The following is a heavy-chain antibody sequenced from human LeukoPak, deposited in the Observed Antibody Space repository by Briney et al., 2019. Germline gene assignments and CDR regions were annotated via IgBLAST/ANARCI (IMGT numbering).Heavy chain of an antibody. J-gene: IGHJ4*02. V-gene: IGHV4-59*01. CDR1: GGSFSGYY. CDR2: IYYSGST. D-gene: IGHD5-24*01. Sequence: SETLSLTCAVYGGSFSGYYWGWIRQPPGKGLEWIGYIYYSGSTNYNPSLKSRVTISVDTSKNQFSLKLSSVTAADTAVYYCARVNRRWLQVRRYYFDYWGQGTLVTVSS. CDR3: ARVNRRWLQVRRYYFDY.